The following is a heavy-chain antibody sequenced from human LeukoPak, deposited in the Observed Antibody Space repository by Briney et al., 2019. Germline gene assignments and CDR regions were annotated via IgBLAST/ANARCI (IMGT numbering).Heavy chain of an antibody. V-gene: IGHV3-20*04. Sequence: PGGSLRLSCAASGFTFDDYGMSWVRQAPGKGLEWVSGINWNGGSTGYADSVKGRFTISRDNAKNSLYLQMNSLRAEDTAVYYCAKVPGYCSSTSCYTYYFDYWGQGTLVTVSS. D-gene: IGHD2-2*02. CDR2: INWNGGST. J-gene: IGHJ4*02. CDR3: AKVPGYCSSTSCYTYYFDY. CDR1: GFTFDDYG.